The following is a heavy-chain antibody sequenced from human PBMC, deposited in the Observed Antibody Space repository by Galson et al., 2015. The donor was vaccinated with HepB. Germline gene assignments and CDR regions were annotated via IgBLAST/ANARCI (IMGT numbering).Heavy chain of an antibody. CDR2: INRDGSST. CDR1: GFTFSSYW. D-gene: IGHD3-22*01. CDR3: ARDGDSSGYFLTPETRGFDY. Sequence: SLRLSCAASGFTFSSYWMHWVRHAPGKGLVWVSRINRDGSSTSYADSVKGRFTISRDSAKNTLYLQMNSLRAEDTAVYYCARDGDSSGYFLTPETRGFDYWGQGTLVTVSS. J-gene: IGHJ4*02. V-gene: IGHV3-74*01.